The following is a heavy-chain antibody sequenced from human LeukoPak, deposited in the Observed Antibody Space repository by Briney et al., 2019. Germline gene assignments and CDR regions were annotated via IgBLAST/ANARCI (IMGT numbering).Heavy chain of an antibody. D-gene: IGHD2-2*02. J-gene: IGHJ5*02. Sequence: ASVKVSCKASGYTFTSDDINWVRQATGQGLEWMGWMNPNSGNTGYAQKFQGRVTITRNTSISTAYMELSSLRSEDTGVYYCARVQRRCSSTSCYRAAWFDPWGQGTLVTVSS. CDR1: GYTFTSDD. CDR2: MNPNSGNT. V-gene: IGHV1-8*03. CDR3: ARVQRRCSSTSCYRAAWFDP.